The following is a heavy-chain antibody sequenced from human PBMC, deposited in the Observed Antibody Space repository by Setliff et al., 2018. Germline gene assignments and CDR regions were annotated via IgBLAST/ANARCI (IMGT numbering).Heavy chain of an antibody. Sequence: SETLSLTCTVSGVSIDTDIWWSWVRQSPGKGLEWIGEIYLGGSPTYNPSLKSRVTISIYKSKNQLSLDLTSVTAADTAVYYCARNWHWGFDPWGRGALVTVSS. CDR1: GVSIDTDIW. CDR3: ARNWHWGFDP. V-gene: IGHV4-4*02. CDR2: IYLGGSP. J-gene: IGHJ5*02. D-gene: IGHD1-7*01.